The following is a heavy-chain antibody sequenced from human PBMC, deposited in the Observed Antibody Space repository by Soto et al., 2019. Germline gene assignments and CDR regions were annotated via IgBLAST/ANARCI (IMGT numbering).Heavy chain of an antibody. D-gene: IGHD3-9*01. Sequence: QVQLVESGGGVVQPGRSLRLSCAASGFTFSSYGMHWVRQAPGKGLEWVAVISYDGSNKYYADSVKGRFTISRDNSKNTLYLQMNSLRAEDTAVYYCAKDRLFNGMFFDYWGQGTLVTVSS. V-gene: IGHV3-30*18. CDR2: ISYDGSNK. CDR1: GFTFSSYG. CDR3: AKDRLFNGMFFDY. J-gene: IGHJ4*02.